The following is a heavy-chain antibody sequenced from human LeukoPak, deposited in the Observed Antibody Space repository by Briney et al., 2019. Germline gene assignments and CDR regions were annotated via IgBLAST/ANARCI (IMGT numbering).Heavy chain of an antibody. CDR1: GYTFTSYD. CDR2: MNPNSGNT. Sequence: GASVKVSCKASGYTFTSYDINWVRQATGQGPEWMGWMNPNSGNTGYAQKFQGRVTMTRNTSISTAYMELSSLRSEDTAVYYCARVREQWLGGGDYWGQGTLVTVSS. CDR3: ARVREQWLGGGDY. V-gene: IGHV1-8*01. J-gene: IGHJ4*02. D-gene: IGHD6-19*01.